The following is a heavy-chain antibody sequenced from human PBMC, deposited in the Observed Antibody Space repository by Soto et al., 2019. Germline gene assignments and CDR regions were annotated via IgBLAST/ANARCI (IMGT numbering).Heavy chain of an antibody. Sequence: EVQLLESGGGLVQPGGSLRLSCAASGFTFSGYAMSWVRQAPGKGLEWVSAISGSGGSTYYADSVKGRFTISRDNSKNTLYLQMNSLRAEDTAVYYCAKVEGYYDFWSGYGNNWFDPWGQGTLVTVSS. V-gene: IGHV3-23*01. J-gene: IGHJ5*02. CDR3: AKVEGYYDFWSGYGNNWFDP. D-gene: IGHD3-3*01. CDR1: GFTFSGYA. CDR2: ISGSGGST.